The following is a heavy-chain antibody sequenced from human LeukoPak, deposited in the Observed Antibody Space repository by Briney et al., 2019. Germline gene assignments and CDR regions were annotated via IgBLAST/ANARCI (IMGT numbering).Heavy chain of an antibody. D-gene: IGHD6-6*01. V-gene: IGHV3-33*01. Sequence: GGSLRLSCAASGFTFSSYAMHWVRQAPGKGLEWVAVIWHDGSNKYYADSVKGRFTISRDNSKNTVYVQMNSLRAEDTAVYYCARADGSSSLGVDYWGQGTLVIVSS. J-gene: IGHJ4*02. CDR2: IWHDGSNK. CDR3: ARADGSSSLGVDY. CDR1: GFTFSSYA.